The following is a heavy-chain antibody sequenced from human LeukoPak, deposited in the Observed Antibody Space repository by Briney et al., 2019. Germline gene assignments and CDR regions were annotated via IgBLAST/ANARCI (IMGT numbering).Heavy chain of an antibody. J-gene: IGHJ4*02. V-gene: IGHV1-2*02. CDR2: INPNSGGT. CDR3: ARVGRFGEFTDFDY. CDR1: GDTFTGYY. D-gene: IGHD3-10*01. Sequence: ASVKVSCKASGDTFTGYYMHWVRQAPGQGLEWMGWINPNSGGTNYAQKFQGRVTMTRDTSISTAYMELSRLRSDDTAVYYCARVGRFGEFTDFDYWGQGTLVTVSS.